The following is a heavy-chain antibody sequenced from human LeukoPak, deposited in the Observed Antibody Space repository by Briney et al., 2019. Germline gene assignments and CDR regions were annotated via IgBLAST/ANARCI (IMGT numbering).Heavy chain of an antibody. CDR2: LSGSGGNT. D-gene: IGHD3-22*01. V-gene: IGHV3-23*01. Sequence: GGSLRLSCAASGFTFSSYAMSWVRQAPGKGLEWVSTLSGSGGNTYYADSVKGRVTISRDNSKNTLYLQMNSLRAEDTAVYHCAKGSYYYDSADYFDYWSQGTLVTVSS. CDR1: GFTFSSYA. J-gene: IGHJ4*02. CDR3: AKGSYYYDSADYFDY.